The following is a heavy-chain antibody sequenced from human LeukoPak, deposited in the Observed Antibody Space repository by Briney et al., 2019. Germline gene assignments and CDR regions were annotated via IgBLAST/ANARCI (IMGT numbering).Heavy chain of an antibody. CDR2: ISGYTGNA. V-gene: IGHV1-18*01. J-gene: IGHJ4*02. D-gene: IGHD3-16*02. Sequence: ASVEVSCKASGYTFTSYGITWVRQAPGQGLEWMGWISGYTGNANYAQKLQGRVTMTTDTSTTTIYMELSSLRSEDTAMYYCARDVWGSYRYLDYWGQGTLVTVSS. CDR1: GYTFTSYG. CDR3: ARDVWGSYRYLDY.